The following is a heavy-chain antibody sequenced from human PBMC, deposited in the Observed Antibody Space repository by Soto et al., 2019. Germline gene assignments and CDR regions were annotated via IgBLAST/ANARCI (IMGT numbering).Heavy chain of an antibody. J-gene: IGHJ6*03. V-gene: IGHV4-61*08. CDR2: INYSGST. CDR3: ARPFYGSGSYSRYYYYMDV. Sequence: SETLSLTCTVSGGSVSSGGYYWSWIRQHPGKGLEWIGYINYSGSTNYNPSLKSRVTISVDTSKNQFSLKLSSVTAADTAVYYCARPFYGSGSYSRYYYYMDVWGKGTTVTVSS. CDR1: GGSVSSGGYY. D-gene: IGHD3-10*01.